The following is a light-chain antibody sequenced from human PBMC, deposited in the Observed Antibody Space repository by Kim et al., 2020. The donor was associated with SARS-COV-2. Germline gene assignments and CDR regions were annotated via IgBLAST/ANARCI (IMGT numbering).Light chain of an antibody. J-gene: IGLJ1*01. CDR2: DVS. Sequence: QSALTQPASVSVSPGQSITISCTGTSSDVGAYNYVSWYQQHPDKVPKLLIYDVSYRPSGISNRFSGSKSGNTASLTISGLQAEDEADYYCGSHTTSELYVFGTGTKVTVL. CDR1: SSDVGAYNY. V-gene: IGLV2-14*03. CDR3: GSHTTSELYV.